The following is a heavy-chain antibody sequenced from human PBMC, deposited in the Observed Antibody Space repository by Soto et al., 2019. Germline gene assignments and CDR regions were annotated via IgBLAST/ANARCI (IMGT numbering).Heavy chain of an antibody. CDR3: ARDGYSYGKYGMDV. J-gene: IGHJ6*02. CDR1: GFTFSSYW. CDR2: INSGGSST. V-gene: IGHV3-74*01. D-gene: IGHD5-18*01. Sequence: EVQLVESGGGLVQPGGSLRLSCAASGFTFSSYWMHWVRQAPGKGLVWVSRINSGGSSTSYADSVKGRFTISRDNAKNTMYLQMNSLRAEDTDVYYCARDGYSYGKYGMDVWGQGTTVTVSS.